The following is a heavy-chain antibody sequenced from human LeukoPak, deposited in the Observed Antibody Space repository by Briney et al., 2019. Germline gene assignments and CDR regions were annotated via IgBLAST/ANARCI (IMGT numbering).Heavy chain of an antibody. CDR3: ARGHVSGYYYGSGSYYRQRPFDY. V-gene: IGHV4-4*07. D-gene: IGHD3-10*01. CDR1: GGSISSYY. J-gene: IGHJ4*02. CDR2: IYTSGST. Sequence: PSETLSLTCTVSGGSISSYYWSWIRQPAGKGLEWIGRIYTSGSTNYNPSLKSRVTMSVDTSKNQFSLKLSSVTAADTAVYYCARGHVSGYYYGSGSYYRQRPFDYWGQGTLVTVSS.